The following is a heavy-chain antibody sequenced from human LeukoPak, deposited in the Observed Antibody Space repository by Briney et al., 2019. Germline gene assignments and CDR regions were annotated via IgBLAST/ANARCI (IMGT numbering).Heavy chain of an antibody. CDR3: AKRDEMRITMIVVVSFDY. CDR2: ISGSGGST. Sequence: PGGSLRLSCAASGFTFSSYAMSWVRQAPGKGLEWVSAISGSGGSTYYADSVKGRFTISRDNSKNTLYLQMNSLRAEDTAVYYCAKRDEMRITMIVVVSFDYWGQGTLVTVSS. J-gene: IGHJ4*02. D-gene: IGHD3-22*01. CDR1: GFTFSSYA. V-gene: IGHV3-23*01.